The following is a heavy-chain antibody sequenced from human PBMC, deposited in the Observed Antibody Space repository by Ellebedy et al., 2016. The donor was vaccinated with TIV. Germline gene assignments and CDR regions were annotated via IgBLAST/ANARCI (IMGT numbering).Heavy chain of an antibody. J-gene: IGHJ3*02. D-gene: IGHD1-26*01. V-gene: IGHV4-4*07. CDR3: ARVPPSGTYYGSFDI. CDR2: IYSNGRT. Sequence: MPSETLSLTCTVSGGSISSYYWSWIRQPAGKGLEWIGRIYSNGRTNYNPSLKSRVTMSVDTSKNQFSLNLTSVTAADTAVYYCARVPPSGTYYGSFDIWGQGTMVTASS. CDR1: GGSISSYY.